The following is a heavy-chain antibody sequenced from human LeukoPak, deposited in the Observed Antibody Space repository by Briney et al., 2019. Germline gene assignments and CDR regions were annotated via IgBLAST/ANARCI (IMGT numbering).Heavy chain of an antibody. D-gene: IGHD2-21*02. Sequence: GESLGIPCKGSGYSFTTYWVSWVRQMPGKGLEWMGRIAPSDSYTYYSPSFQGHVTSSADKSINTAYLQWTSLRASDTAMYYCARRLASCGGACYSFDYWVKRLLITVSS. CDR1: GYSFTTYW. J-gene: IGHJ4*02. CDR2: IAPSDSYT. V-gene: IGHV5-10-1*01. CDR3: ARRLASCGGACYSFDY.